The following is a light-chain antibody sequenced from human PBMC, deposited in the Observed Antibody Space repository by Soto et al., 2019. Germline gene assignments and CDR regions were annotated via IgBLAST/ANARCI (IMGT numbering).Light chain of an antibody. CDR1: QSVRSNY. J-gene: IGKJ1*01. Sequence: EILLTQCPATLSWSPGDRATLSCGGSQSVRSNYLAWYKQKPCQAPRLLIYLASSRAPGIPDRLSGSGSGTEFTLTISRMEPEDFAVYYWQQDASSRTFGHGTKVDIK. CDR2: LAS. CDR3: QQDASSRT. V-gene: IGKV3-20*01.